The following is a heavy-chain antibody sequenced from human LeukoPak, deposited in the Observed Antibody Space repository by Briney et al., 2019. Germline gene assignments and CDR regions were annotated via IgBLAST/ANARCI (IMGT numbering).Heavy chain of an antibody. CDR2: IRSKAYGATT. D-gene: IGHD5-18*01. Sequence: GGSLRVSCRTSRFTFDDYAMNWVRQAPGKGLEWVGLIRSKAYGATTEYAASVTGRFSISRDDSKSIVYLQMNSLTTEDTAVYYCIRGTAYYFDSCGQGTLVTVSS. CDR3: IRGTAYYFDS. V-gene: IGHV3-49*04. CDR1: RFTFDDYA. J-gene: IGHJ4*02.